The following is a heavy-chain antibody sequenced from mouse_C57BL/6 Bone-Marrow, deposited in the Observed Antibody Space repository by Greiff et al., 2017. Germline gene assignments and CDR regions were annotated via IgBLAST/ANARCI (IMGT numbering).Heavy chain of an antibody. CDR2: IDPEDGDT. J-gene: IGHJ2*01. CDR3: TPYDYERDY. D-gene: IGHD2-4*01. CDR1: GFNIKDYY. V-gene: IGHV14-1*01. Sequence: EVKLMESGAELVRPGASVKLSCTASGFNIKDYYMHWVKQRPEQGLEWIGRIDPEDGDTEYAPKFQGKATMTADPSSHTAYLQLSSLTSEDTAVYYCTPYDYERDYWGQGTTLTVSS.